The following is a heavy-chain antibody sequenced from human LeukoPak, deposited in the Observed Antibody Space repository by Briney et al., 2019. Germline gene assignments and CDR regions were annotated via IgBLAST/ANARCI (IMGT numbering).Heavy chain of an antibody. CDR1: GYTFTSNY. V-gene: IGHV1-46*01. CDR3: ARDQEGFDY. CDR2: IYPRDGST. J-gene: IGHJ4*02. Sequence: EASVKVSCKASGYTFTSNYIHWVRQALGQGLEWMGMIYPRDGSTSYAQKFQGRVTVTRDTSTSTVHMELSGLRSEDTAVYYCARDQEGFDYWGQGTLATVSS.